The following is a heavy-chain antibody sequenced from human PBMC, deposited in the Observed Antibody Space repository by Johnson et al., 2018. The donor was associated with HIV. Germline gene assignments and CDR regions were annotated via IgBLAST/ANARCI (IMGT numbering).Heavy chain of an antibody. Sequence: VQLVESGGGVVRPGGSLRLSCEGSGFSFDDYGMSWVRQAPGKGLEWISGVNWNGVSTNYADSVKGRFSISRDNSKNTLYLQMNSLRAEDTAVYYCAKVINPSRVATAMVTVLDAFDIWGQGTIVTVSS. CDR3: AKVINPSRVATAMVTVLDAFDI. CDR1: GFSFDDYG. CDR2: VNWNGVST. D-gene: IGHD5-18*01. J-gene: IGHJ3*02. V-gene: IGHV3-20*04.